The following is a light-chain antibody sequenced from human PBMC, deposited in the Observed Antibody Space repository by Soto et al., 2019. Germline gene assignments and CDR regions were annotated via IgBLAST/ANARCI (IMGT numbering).Light chain of an antibody. CDR2: GAS. CDR1: QSVYKNF. Sequence: EIVLTQSPGTLSLSPGERATLSCRASQSVYKNFLAWYQQKPGQAPRLLINGASNRATGIPDRFSGSGSGTDFSRTIDRLEPEDFAVYFCQQYGNSPPTFGGGTKVAIK. J-gene: IGKJ4*01. CDR3: QQYGNSPPT. V-gene: IGKV3-20*01.